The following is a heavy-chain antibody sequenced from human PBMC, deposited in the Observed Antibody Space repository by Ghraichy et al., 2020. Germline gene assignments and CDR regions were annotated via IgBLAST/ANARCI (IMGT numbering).Heavy chain of an antibody. CDR3: AKDITGSSSAYSFDY. V-gene: IGHV3-43*01. CDR2: ITWDGVSR. CDR1: GFTFDDYT. Sequence: GGSLRLSCAASGFTFDDYTMHWVRQVPRKRLERVSLITWDGVSRNYADPVKGRFPISRDNSRHSLYLQMSSLRTGDTALYYCAKDITGSSSAYSFDYWGQGTLVTVSS. J-gene: IGHJ4*02. D-gene: IGHD6-6*01.